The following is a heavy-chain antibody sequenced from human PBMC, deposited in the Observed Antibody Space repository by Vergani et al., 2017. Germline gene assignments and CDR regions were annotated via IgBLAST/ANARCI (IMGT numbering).Heavy chain of an antibody. CDR2: IYHSGRT. CDR1: DISITNGDY. J-gene: IGHJ4*02. CDR3: GSLDGSLREN. V-gene: IGHV4-38-2*02. D-gene: IGHD1-26*01. Sequence: QVQLQESGPGLVKPSETLSLICTVSDISITNGDYWGWIRQPPGKGLEWIGSIYHSGRTYYNPSLRSRLTISVDTSKNQFSLTLRSVTAADTAVYHCGSLDGSLRENWGQGTLVTVSS.